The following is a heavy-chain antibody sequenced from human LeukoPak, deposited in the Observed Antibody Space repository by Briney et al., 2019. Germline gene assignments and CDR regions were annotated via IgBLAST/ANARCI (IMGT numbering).Heavy chain of an antibody. CDR2: ISFRGDST. V-gene: IGHV3-23*01. Sequence: GGSLRLSCAASGFTFSSYAMTWVRQAPGKGLEWVSVISFRGDSTYYADSVKGRFTISRDNSKNTLYLQMISLRAEDTAVYYCASSGSYRFDYWGQGTLVTVSS. D-gene: IGHD1-26*01. CDR3: ASSGSYRFDY. CDR1: GFTFSSYA. J-gene: IGHJ4*02.